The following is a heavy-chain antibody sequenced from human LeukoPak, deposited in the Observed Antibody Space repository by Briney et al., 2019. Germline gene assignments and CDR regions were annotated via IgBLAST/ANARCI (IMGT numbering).Heavy chain of an antibody. D-gene: IGHD6-25*01. CDR3: AKDIAGAFDI. Sequence: GGSLRLSCAASGFAFDDYAMHWVRHAPGKGLEWVSGISWNSGSIGYADSVKGRFTISRDNAKNSLYLQMNSLRAEDTALYYCAKDIAGAFDIWGQGTMVTVSS. J-gene: IGHJ3*02. CDR2: ISWNSGSI. CDR1: GFAFDDYA. V-gene: IGHV3-9*01.